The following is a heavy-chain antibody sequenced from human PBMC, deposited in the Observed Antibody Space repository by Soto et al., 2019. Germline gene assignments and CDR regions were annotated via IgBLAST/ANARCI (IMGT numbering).Heavy chain of an antibody. V-gene: IGHV3-30*03. CDR1: GFTFSSYG. CDR2: ILYDGSNK. Sequence: LRLSCAASGFTFSSYGMHWVRQAPGKGLEWVAAILYDGSNKYYADSVKGRFTISRDNSKNTLYLQMNSLRAEDTAVYYCARGAYYDVLTGSYSYGMDVWGQGTTVTVSS. CDR3: ARGAYYDVLTGSYSYGMDV. D-gene: IGHD3-9*01. J-gene: IGHJ6*02.